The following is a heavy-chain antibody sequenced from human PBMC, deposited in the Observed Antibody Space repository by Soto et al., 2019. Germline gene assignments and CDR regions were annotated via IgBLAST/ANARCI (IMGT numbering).Heavy chain of an antibody. CDR1: GFTFSSYG. V-gene: IGHV3-33*01. D-gene: IGHD6-19*01. CDR3: ARMAVAEDFDY. CDR2: IWYDGSNK. J-gene: IGHJ4*02. Sequence: QVQLVESGGGVVQPGRSLRLSCAASGFTFSSYGMHWVRQAPGKGLEWVAVIWYDGSNKYYADSVKGRFTISRDNSKNTLYLQMNSLRAEDTAVYYCARMAVAEDFDYWGQGTLVTVSS.